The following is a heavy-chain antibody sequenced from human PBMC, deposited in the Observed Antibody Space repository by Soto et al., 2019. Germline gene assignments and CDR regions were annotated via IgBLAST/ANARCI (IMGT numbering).Heavy chain of an antibody. D-gene: IGHD3-22*01. V-gene: IGHV4-59*12. CDR2: IYDNGIT. Sequence: QVVLQESGPGLVKPSETLSLTCSVSGRSITSYYWCWVRQPPGKGLEWIGYIYDNGITSQNPSLKSRVTMSADTSKNQFSLKLKSVTGADTAVYYCARTYDSNGYASEFDSWGQGILVTVTS. J-gene: IGHJ4*02. CDR3: ARTYDSNGYASEFDS. CDR1: GRSITSYY.